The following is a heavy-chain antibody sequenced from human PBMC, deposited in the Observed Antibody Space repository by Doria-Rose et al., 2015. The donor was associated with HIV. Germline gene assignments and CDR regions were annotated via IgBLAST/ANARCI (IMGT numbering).Heavy chain of an antibody. CDR1: GGSFSGYY. Sequence: QVQLQQWDAGLVKPSETLSLTCAVFGGSFSGYYWSWIRQPPGKGLEWIGEINHSGSTDYKTSLKSRVTISLDTPKNLFSLKLSSVTAADTAVYYCARGLLRGGWNDVDYYYGMDVWGQGTTVTASS. CDR2: INHSGST. J-gene: IGHJ6*02. CDR3: ARGLLRGGWNDVDYYYGMDV. D-gene: IGHD1-1*01. V-gene: IGHV4-34*01.